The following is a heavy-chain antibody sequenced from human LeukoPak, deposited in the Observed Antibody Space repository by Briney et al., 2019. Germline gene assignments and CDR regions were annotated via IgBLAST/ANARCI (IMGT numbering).Heavy chain of an antibody. CDR2: ISAYNGNT. V-gene: IGHV1-18*01. CDR1: GYTFTSYG. D-gene: IGHD6-13*01. Sequence: ASVKVSCKASGYTFTSYGISWVRQAPGQGLEWMGWISAYNGNTNYAQKLQGRVTMTTDTSTSTAYMELRSLRSDDTAVYYCARGDGSSWYGGSYYMDVWGKGTTVTVSS. J-gene: IGHJ6*03. CDR3: ARGDGSSWYGGSYYMDV.